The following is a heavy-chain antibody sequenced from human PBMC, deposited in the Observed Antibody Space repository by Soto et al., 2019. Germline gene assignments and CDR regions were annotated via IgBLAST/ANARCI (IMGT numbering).Heavy chain of an antibody. V-gene: IGHV4-61*01. D-gene: IGHD1-26*01. J-gene: IGHJ4*02. CDR2: VFYDGST. CDR3: ARGPFSGRYTTYFDF. Sequence: QVPLQGSGPGLVKPSETLSLTCTVSGGSVSSGSFYWNWIRQPPGKGLEWIGYVFYDGSTQYSSSLESRVTISIDTSNDQFTLTLRSITAADPAIYSCARGPFSGRYTTYFDFWGQGTLVTVSS. CDR1: GGSVSSGSFY.